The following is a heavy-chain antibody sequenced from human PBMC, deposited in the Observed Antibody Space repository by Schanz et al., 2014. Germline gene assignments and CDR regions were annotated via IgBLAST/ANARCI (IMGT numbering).Heavy chain of an antibody. CDR3: AMDHGCTASWHNFDL. D-gene: IGHD2-2*03. J-gene: IGHJ4*02. CDR2: VNGDVSNT. CDR1: GFTFSPYW. Sequence: EVQLVESGGGLVQPGGSLRLSCGSSGFTFSPYWMHWVRQAPGKGLVWVSRVNGDVSNTSSADSVKGRFTISSDNSKNTLDLQMNSLSAEDTAVYYCAMDHGCTASWHNFDLWGEGTLVTVSP. V-gene: IGHV3-74*01.